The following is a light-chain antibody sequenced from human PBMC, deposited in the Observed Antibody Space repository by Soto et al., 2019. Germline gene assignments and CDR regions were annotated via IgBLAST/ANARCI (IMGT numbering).Light chain of an antibody. V-gene: IGKV3-20*01. Sequence: DIVLTQFPGTLSLSPGERATLSCRASQSVISGFLAWYEQKPGQAPRLLIYGASSRATGIPDRFSGSESGTDFTLNISRLEREDEAEYFCQQYSRSPRTFGQGTKLEIK. J-gene: IGKJ2*01. CDR2: GAS. CDR3: QQYSRSPRT. CDR1: QSVISGF.